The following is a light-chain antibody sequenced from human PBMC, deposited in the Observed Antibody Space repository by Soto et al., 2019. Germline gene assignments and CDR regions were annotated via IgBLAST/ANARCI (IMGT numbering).Light chain of an antibody. CDR1: QSVSSN. J-gene: IGKJ2*01. CDR3: QQYNDWPPGYT. Sequence: EIVMTQSPATLSVSPGERATLHCRASQSVSSNLGWYQHRPGQAPRLLIYGASTRATGIPARFSGSGSGTEFTLTISGLQSEDFAVYYCQQYNDWPPGYTFGQGTEVDIK. CDR2: GAS. V-gene: IGKV3-15*01.